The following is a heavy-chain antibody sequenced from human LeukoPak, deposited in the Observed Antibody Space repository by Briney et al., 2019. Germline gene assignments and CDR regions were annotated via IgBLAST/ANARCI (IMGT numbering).Heavy chain of an antibody. CDR2: INSDGSST. CDR1: GFTFSSYW. CDR3: ASLTVTTMNHAFDI. D-gene: IGHD4-17*01. Sequence: GGSLRLSCAASGFTFSSYWMHWVRQAPGKGLVWVSRINSDGSSTSYADSVKGRFTISRDNAKNTLYLQMNSLRAEDTAVYYCASLTVTTMNHAFDIWGQGTMVTVSS. J-gene: IGHJ3*02. V-gene: IGHV3-74*01.